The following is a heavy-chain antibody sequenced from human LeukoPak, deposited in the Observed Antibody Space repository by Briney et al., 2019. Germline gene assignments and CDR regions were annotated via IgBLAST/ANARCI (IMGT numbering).Heavy chain of an antibody. Sequence: PGGSLRLSCSASGFAFSAYDMHWVRQAPGKGLEYVSAISSNGGSTSYANSVKGRFTISRDNSKNTLYLQMGSLRAEDMAVYYCARSSIVVVSILDYWGQGTLVTVSS. CDR1: GFAFSAYD. J-gene: IGHJ4*02. V-gene: IGHV3-64*01. CDR2: ISSNGGST. CDR3: ARSSIVVVSILDY. D-gene: IGHD2-2*01.